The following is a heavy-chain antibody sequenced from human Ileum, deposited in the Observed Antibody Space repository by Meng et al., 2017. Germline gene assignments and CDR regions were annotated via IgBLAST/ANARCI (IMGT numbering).Heavy chain of an antibody. CDR3: AKGQINSWYYFAY. V-gene: IGHV3-23*01. CDR1: GFTFGSYA. J-gene: IGHJ4*02. D-gene: IGHD6-13*01. Sequence: GGSLRLSCAASGFTFGSYAMSWVRQAPGKGLEWVSVISDSGGRTYYADSVKGRFTISRDNSKNTLYLQTNSLRAEDTAVYYCAKGQINSWYYFAYWGQGTLVTVSS. CDR2: ISDSGGRT.